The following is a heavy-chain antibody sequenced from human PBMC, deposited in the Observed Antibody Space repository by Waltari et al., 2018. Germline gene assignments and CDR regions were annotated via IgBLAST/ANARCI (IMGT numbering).Heavy chain of an antibody. J-gene: IGHJ4*02. CDR1: GFTFSSYA. V-gene: IGHV3-30*01. D-gene: IGHD3-3*01. CDR3: ARDDQLRFLEWLLSFDY. CDR2: ISYDGSNK. Sequence: QVQLVESGGGVVQPGRSLRLSCAASGFTFSSYAMHWVRQAPGKGLEWVAVISYDGSNKYYADSVKGRFTISRDNSKNTLYLQMNSLRAEDTAGYYCARDDQLRFLEWLLSFDYWGQGTLVTVSS.